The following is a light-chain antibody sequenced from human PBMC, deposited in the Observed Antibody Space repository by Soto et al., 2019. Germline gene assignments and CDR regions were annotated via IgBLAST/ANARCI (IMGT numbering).Light chain of an antibody. Sequence: QSVLTQPPSVSAAPGQKVTISCSGSSSNIGNNYVSWYQQLPGTAPKLLMYDNNKRPSGIPDRFSGSKSGTSATLGITGLQTGDEPDYYCGTWDSRLSAVVFGGGTQLTVL. CDR2: DNN. CDR3: GTWDSRLSAVV. CDR1: SSNIGNNY. V-gene: IGLV1-51*01. J-gene: IGLJ2*01.